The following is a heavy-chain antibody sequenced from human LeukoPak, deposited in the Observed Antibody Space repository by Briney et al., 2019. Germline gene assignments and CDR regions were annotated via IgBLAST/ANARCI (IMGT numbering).Heavy chain of an antibody. Sequence: ASVKVSCKASGYTFTSYAMHWVRQAPGQRLEWMGWINAGNGNTKYSQEFQGRVTMTTDTSTSTAYMELRSLRSDDTAVYYCARGQNMITFGGVIDFLQYDDYWGQGTLVTVSS. D-gene: IGHD3-16*02. CDR1: GYTFTSYA. J-gene: IGHJ4*02. V-gene: IGHV1-3*01. CDR2: INAGNGNT. CDR3: ARGQNMITFGGVIDFLQYDDY.